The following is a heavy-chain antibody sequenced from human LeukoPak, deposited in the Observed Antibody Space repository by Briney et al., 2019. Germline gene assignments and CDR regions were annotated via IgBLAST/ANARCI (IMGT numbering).Heavy chain of an antibody. CDR3: ARAFTMVRGAPFGY. CDR2: IIPIFGTA. CDR1: GGTFSSYA. Sequence: SVKVSCKASGGTFSSYAISWVRQAPGQGLEWMGGIIPIFGTANYAQKLQGRVTMTTDTSTSTAYMELRSLRSDDTAVYYCARAFTMVRGAPFGYWGQGTLVTVSS. D-gene: IGHD3-10*01. J-gene: IGHJ4*02. V-gene: IGHV1-69*05.